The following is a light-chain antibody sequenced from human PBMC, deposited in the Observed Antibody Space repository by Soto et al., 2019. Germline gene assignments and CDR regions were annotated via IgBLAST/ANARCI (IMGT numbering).Light chain of an antibody. CDR2: RAS. Sequence: EIVLTQSPATLSVSPGESASLSCRASQNINSNLAWCQQRPGQAPRLLILRASTRASGIPARFSGSGSGTESTLTVCVLEYEDFAVCYGQQYDESPRFSFGQGIKVEVK. CDR3: QQYDESPRFS. V-gene: IGKV3-15*01. J-gene: IGKJ2*01. CDR1: QNINSN.